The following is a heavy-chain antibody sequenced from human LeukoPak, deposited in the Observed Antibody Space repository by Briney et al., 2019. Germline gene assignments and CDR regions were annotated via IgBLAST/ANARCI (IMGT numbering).Heavy chain of an antibody. CDR3: ASSIVPTSMDV. Sequence: SETLSLTCTVSGGSISSYYWSWIRQPPGKGLEWIGYIYYSGSTNYNPSLKSRVTISVDTSKKQFSLKLSSVTAADTAVYYCASSIVPTSMDVWGQGTTVTVSS. J-gene: IGHJ6*02. CDR1: GGSISSYY. V-gene: IGHV4-59*01. CDR2: IYYSGST. D-gene: IGHD2-8*01.